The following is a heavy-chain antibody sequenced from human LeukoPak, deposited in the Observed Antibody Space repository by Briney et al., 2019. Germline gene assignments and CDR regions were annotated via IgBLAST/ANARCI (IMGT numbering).Heavy chain of an antibody. CDR1: GYSFTSYW. CDR3: ARRGSGTERWLDP. V-gene: IGHV5-51*01. CDR2: IFPGDSDT. J-gene: IGHJ5*02. D-gene: IGHD1-1*01. Sequence: GESLKISCKGSGYSFTSYWIGWVRQMPGKGLEWMGLIFPGDSDTRYSPSFQGQVTISADKSTTTAYLQWNSLKASDSAMYYCARRGSGTERWLDPWGQGTLVTVSS.